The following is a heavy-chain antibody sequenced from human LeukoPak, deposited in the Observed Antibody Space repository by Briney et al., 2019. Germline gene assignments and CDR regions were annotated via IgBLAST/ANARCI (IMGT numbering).Heavy chain of an antibody. CDR1: GYTFTSYY. CDR3: ARAYCSGGSCSTYYFDY. CDR2: IDPSGGST. V-gene: IGHV1-46*01. D-gene: IGHD2-15*01. J-gene: IGHJ4*02. Sequence: ASVKVSCKASGYTFTSYYVHWVRQAPGQGLEWMGLIDPSGGSTSCAQKFQGRVTMTRDTSTTTVYMELSTLRSEDTAVYYCARAYCSGGSCSTYYFDYWGQGTLVTVSS.